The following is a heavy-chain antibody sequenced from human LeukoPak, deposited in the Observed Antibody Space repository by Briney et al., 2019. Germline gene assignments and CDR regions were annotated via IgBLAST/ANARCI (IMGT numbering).Heavy chain of an antibody. CDR1: GGSISSYY. J-gene: IGHJ4*02. CDR3: ASTARGNYYYSDS. V-gene: IGHV4-59*01. D-gene: IGHD1-7*01. CDR2: IYYSGST. Sequence: PSETLSLTCTVSGGSISSYYWSWIRQPPGKGLEWIGYIYYSGSTNYNPSLKSRVTISVDTSRNQFSLKLSSVTAADTAVYYCASTARGNYYYSDSWGQGTLVTVSS.